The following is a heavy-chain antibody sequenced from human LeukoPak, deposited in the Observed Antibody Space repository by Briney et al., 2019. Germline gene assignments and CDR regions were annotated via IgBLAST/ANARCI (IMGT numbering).Heavy chain of an antibody. Sequence: GESLKISCKGSGYSFTSYWIGWVRQMPGKGLEWMGIIYPGDSATRYSPSFQGQVTISDAKSISTAYLQWSSLKASDTAMYYCARLKYYDSSGYLGNAFDIWGQGTMVTVSS. J-gene: IGHJ3*02. CDR1: GYSFTSYW. CDR2: IYPGDSAT. D-gene: IGHD3-22*01. V-gene: IGHV5-51*01. CDR3: ARLKYYDSSGYLGNAFDI.